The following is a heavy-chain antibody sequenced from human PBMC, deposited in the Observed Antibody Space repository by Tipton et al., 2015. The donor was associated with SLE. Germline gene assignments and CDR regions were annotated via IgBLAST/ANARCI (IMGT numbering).Heavy chain of an antibody. J-gene: IGHJ5*02. Sequence: TLSLTCTVSGGSISTYFWNWIRQPPGKGLEWIGEINHSGSTNYNPSLKSRVTISVDTSKSQFSLKLSSVTAADTAVYYCARNPTSYCSGGSCYSPWFDPWGQGTLVTVSS. CDR3: ARNPTSYCSGGSCYSPWFDP. CDR2: INHSGST. D-gene: IGHD2-15*01. V-gene: IGHV4-34*01. CDR1: GGSISTYF.